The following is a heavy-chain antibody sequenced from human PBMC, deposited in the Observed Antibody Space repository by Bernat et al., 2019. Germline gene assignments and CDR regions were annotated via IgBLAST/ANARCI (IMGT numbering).Heavy chain of an antibody. Sequence: EVQLVESGGGLVQPGGSLRLSCAASGFTFNNYWMSWVRQAPVKGREWVASIKPDGGEKCYMDSVKGRFTISRDNAENSLYLQMDSLRGEDMAVYYCARQLIYGGNAFFDYWGQGILVTVSS. J-gene: IGHJ4*02. CDR3: ARQLIYGGNAFFDY. D-gene: IGHD4-23*01. CDR2: IKPDGGEK. V-gene: IGHV3-7*03. CDR1: GFTFNNYW.